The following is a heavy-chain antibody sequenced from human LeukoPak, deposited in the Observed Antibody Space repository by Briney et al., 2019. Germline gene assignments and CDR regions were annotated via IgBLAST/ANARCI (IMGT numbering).Heavy chain of an antibody. CDR3: ASGLRTFDY. J-gene: IGHJ4*02. CDR2: IKQDGSEK. CDR1: GFTFSSYW. D-gene: IGHD5-12*01. Sequence: GGSLRLSCAASGFTFSSYWMSGVRQAPGKGLEWVANIKQDGSEKYYVDSVKGRFTISRDNAKKSLYLQMNSLRAEGTAVYYCASGLRTFDYWGQGTLVTVSS. V-gene: IGHV3-7*01.